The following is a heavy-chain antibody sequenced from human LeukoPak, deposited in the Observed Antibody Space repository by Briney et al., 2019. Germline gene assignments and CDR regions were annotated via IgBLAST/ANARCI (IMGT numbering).Heavy chain of an antibody. CDR3: ARCGRQLTPRVRYFDWLLFGWYFDL. Sequence: SETLSLTCAVYGVSFRGYYWSWLRQPPGKGLEWFGEINHSGSTNYNPSLKSRVTISVDTSKNQFSLKLSSVTAADTAVYYCARCGRQLTPRVRYFDWLLFGWYFDLWGRGTLVTVSS. CDR1: GVSFRGYY. J-gene: IGHJ2*01. CDR2: INHSGST. V-gene: IGHV4-34*01. D-gene: IGHD3-9*01.